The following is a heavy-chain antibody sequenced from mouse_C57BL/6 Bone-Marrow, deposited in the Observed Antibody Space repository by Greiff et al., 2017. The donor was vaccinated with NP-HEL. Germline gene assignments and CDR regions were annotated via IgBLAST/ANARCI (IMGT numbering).Heavy chain of an antibody. J-gene: IGHJ2*01. CDR3: ARHEANWDGGYFDY. V-gene: IGHV1-62-2*01. Sequence: QVHVKQPGAELVKPGASVKLSCKASGYTFTEYSIHWVKQRSGQGLEWIGWIYPGSGSIKYNEKFKDKATLTADKSSSTVYMELSRLTSEDSAVYFCARHEANWDGGYFDYWGQGTTLTVSS. D-gene: IGHD4-1*01. CDR2: IYPGSGSI. CDR1: GYTFTEYS.